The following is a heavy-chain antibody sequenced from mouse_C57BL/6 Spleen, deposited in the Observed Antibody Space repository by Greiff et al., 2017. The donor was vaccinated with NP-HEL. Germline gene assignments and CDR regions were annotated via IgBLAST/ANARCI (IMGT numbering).Heavy chain of an antibody. V-gene: IGHV1-53*01. J-gene: IGHJ3*01. CDR3: ARGRDWDKRFAY. D-gene: IGHD4-1*01. CDR1: GYSFTSYW. Sequence: QVQLQQSGTELVKPGASVKLSCKASGYSFTSYWMHWVKQRPGQGLEWIGNINPSNGGTNYNEKFKSKATLTVDKSSSTAYMQLSSLTSEDSAVYYCARGRDWDKRFAYWGQGTLVTVSA. CDR2: INPSNGGT.